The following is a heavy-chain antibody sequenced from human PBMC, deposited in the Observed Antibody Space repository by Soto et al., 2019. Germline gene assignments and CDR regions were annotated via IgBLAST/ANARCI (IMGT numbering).Heavy chain of an antibody. Sequence: GGSLRLSCAASGFTFSSYGMNWVRQAPGKGLEWVSSISSSSSYIYYADSVKGRFTISRDNAKNSLYLQMNSLRAEDTAVYYCARSLMGYDFELPGNGMDVWGQGTTVTVSS. D-gene: IGHD5-12*01. CDR2: ISSSSSYI. J-gene: IGHJ6*02. V-gene: IGHV3-21*01. CDR1: GFTFSSYG. CDR3: ARSLMGYDFELPGNGMDV.